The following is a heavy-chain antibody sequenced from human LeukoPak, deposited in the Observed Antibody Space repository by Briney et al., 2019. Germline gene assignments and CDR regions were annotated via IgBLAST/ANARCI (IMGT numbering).Heavy chain of an antibody. CDR2: ISYDGSNK. Sequence: PGRSLRLSCAASGFTFSSYCMHWVRQAPGKGLEWVAVISYDGSNKYYADSVKGRFTISRDNSKNTLYLQMNSLRAEDTAVYYCATPLVRGRDFDYWGQGTLVTVSS. D-gene: IGHD3-10*01. CDR1: GFTFSSYC. CDR3: ATPLVRGRDFDY. J-gene: IGHJ4*02. V-gene: IGHV3-30*03.